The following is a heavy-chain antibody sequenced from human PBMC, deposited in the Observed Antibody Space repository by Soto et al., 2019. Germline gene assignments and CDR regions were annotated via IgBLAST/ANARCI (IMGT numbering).Heavy chain of an antibody. D-gene: IGHD5-18*01. Sequence: SETLSLTCTVSGGSIRSGGYYWSWVRQNPRRGLEWIGNIYYSGNTYYNPSLKSRLTISVDTSKNQFSLNLSSLTAADTAVYYCARDRLMATAGTARHYFGLDVWGQGTTVTVSS. CDR3: ARDRLMATAGTARHYFGLDV. CDR2: IYYSGNT. V-gene: IGHV4-31*03. CDR1: GGSIRSGGYY. J-gene: IGHJ6*02.